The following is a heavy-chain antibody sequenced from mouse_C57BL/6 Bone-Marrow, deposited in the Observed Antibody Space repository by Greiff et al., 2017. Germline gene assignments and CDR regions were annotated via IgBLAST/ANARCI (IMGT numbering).Heavy chain of an antibody. V-gene: IGHV1-26*01. D-gene: IGHD1-1*01. CDR2: INPNNGGT. J-gene: IGHJ1*03. CDR3: ARFYFVWYFDV. CDR1: GYTFTDYY. Sequence: EVQLQQSGPELVKPGASVKISCKASGYTFTDYYMNWVKQSHGKSLEWIGDINPNNGGTSYNQKFKGKATLTVDKSSSTAYMELRSLTSEGSAVYYCARFYFVWYFDVWGTGTTVTVSS.